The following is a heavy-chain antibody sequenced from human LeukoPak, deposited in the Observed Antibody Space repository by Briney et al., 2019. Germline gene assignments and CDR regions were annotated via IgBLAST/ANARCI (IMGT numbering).Heavy chain of an antibody. CDR3: AKDQVGYYDSSGYYSSPGDY. CDR1: GFTLTSYG. CDR2: IRYDGSNK. J-gene: IGHJ4*02. Sequence: GGSLRLSCAASGFTLTSYGMHWVRQAPGKGLEWVAFIRYDGSNKYYADSVKGRFTISRDNSKNTLYLQMNSLRAEDTAVYYCAKDQVGYYDSSGYYSSPGDYWGQGTLVTVSS. D-gene: IGHD3-22*01. V-gene: IGHV3-30*02.